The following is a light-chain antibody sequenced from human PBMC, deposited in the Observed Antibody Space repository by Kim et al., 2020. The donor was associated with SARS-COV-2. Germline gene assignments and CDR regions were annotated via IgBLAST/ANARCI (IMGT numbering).Light chain of an antibody. J-gene: IGKJ1*01. V-gene: IGKV1-5*03. Sequence: SVGDRVTSTCRASQSISSRLDSYQQQPGKTPHILLYNESSLECGVPSRFSGSGYGTAFSLPTSSLQHPDFSTSYCQQYYPSYRTFGQGTKVDIK. CDR1: QSISSR. CDR3: QQYYPSYRT. CDR2: NES.